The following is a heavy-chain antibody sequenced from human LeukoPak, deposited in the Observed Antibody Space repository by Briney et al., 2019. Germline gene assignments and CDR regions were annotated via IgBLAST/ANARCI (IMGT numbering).Heavy chain of an antibody. CDR3: ARVAAAGTVQH. J-gene: IGHJ1*01. D-gene: IGHD6-13*01. CDR1: GGSISSGGFY. Sequence: PSQTLSLTCTVSGGSISSGGFYWSWIRQHPGKGLGWIGYIQYRGSTYYNPSLKSRVTVSVDTSKNQFSLKLSSMTAADTAVYYCARVAAAGTVQHWGQGTLVTVSS. CDR2: IQYRGST. V-gene: IGHV4-31*03.